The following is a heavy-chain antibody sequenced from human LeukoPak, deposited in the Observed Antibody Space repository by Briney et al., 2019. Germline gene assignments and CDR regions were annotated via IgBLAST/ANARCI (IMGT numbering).Heavy chain of an antibody. CDR2: ISGSGSTT. D-gene: IGHD4-23*01. CDR1: GFTFSSYG. Sequence: GGSLRLSCAVSGFTFSSYGMSWVRQAPGKGLEWVSGISGSGSTTYYAASVKGRFTISKDNSKNTLYLQMNSLRAEDTAVYYCAKDRHYGGNQYYFDYWGQGTLVTVSS. CDR3: AKDRHYGGNQYYFDY. J-gene: IGHJ4*02. V-gene: IGHV3-23*01.